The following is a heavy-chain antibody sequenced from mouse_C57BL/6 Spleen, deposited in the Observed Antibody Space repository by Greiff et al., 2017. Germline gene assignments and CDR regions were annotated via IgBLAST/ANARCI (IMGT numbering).Heavy chain of an antibody. CDR1: GFNIKDYY. D-gene: IGHD1-2*01. Sequence: VQLKQSGAELVRPGASVTLSCTASGFNIKDYYMHWVKQRPEQGLEWIGRIDPEDGDTEYAPKFQGKAIMTADKSSNTAYLQLSSLTSEDTAVYYCTTHYDVPFDYWGQGTTLTVSS. CDR3: TTHYDVPFDY. CDR2: IDPEDGDT. J-gene: IGHJ2*01. V-gene: IGHV14-1*01.